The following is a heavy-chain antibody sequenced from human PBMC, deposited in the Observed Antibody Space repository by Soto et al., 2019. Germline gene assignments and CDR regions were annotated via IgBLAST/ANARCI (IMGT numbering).Heavy chain of an antibody. CDR2: ISGSGGST. CDR3: AKDQGSSWYEIDY. V-gene: IGHV3-23*01. Sequence: EVQLLESGGGLVQPGGSLRLSCAASGFTFSNYAVTWVRQAPGKGLEWVSTISGSGGSTYYADSVKGRFTISRDNSKNTLYLQMNRLRAEDTAVCCAKDQGSSWYEIDYWGQGTLVTVSS. D-gene: IGHD6-13*01. J-gene: IGHJ4*02. CDR1: GFTFSNYA.